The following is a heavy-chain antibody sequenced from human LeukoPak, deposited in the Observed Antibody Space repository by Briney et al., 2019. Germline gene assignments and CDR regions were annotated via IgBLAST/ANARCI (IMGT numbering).Heavy chain of an antibody. D-gene: IGHD2-15*01. CDR2: IRYDGSNT. Sequence: GGSLRLSCGASGFTFSSYDMHWVRQAPGKGLEWVAFIRYDGSNTYYADSVKGRFTISRDNSKNTLYLQMNSLRAEDTAVYYCAKDLVVVAATPVSFDCWGQGTLVTVSS. J-gene: IGHJ4*02. V-gene: IGHV3-30*02. CDR1: GFTFSSYD. CDR3: AKDLVVVAATPVSFDC.